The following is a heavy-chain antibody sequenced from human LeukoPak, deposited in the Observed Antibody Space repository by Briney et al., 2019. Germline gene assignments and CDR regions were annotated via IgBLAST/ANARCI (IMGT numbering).Heavy chain of an antibody. D-gene: IGHD2-2*01. CDR3: AKDIGGYCSSTSCYAGTLGFDY. CDR2: IRYDGSNK. J-gene: IGHJ4*02. V-gene: IGHV3-30*02. CDR1: GFTFSSYN. Sequence: GGSLRLSCAASGFTFSSYNMNWVRQAPGKGLEWVAFIRYDGSNKYYADSVKGRFTISRDNSKNTLYLQMNSLRAEDTAVYYCAKDIGGYCSSTSCYAGTLGFDYWGQGTLVTVSS.